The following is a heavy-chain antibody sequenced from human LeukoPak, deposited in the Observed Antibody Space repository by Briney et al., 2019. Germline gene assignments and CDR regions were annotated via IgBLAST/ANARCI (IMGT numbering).Heavy chain of an antibody. D-gene: IGHD3/OR15-3a*01. J-gene: IGHJ4*02. CDR2: IYYSGNT. CDR1: GVSISSSNSY. Sequence: SETLSLTCTVSGVSISSSNSYWGWIRQPPGKGLEWIGSIYYSGNTYYNASLKNQVSISIDTSKNQFSLRLTSVTAADTAVYYCARQTGSGLFILPGGQGTLVTVSS. CDR3: ARQTGSGLFILP. V-gene: IGHV4-39*01.